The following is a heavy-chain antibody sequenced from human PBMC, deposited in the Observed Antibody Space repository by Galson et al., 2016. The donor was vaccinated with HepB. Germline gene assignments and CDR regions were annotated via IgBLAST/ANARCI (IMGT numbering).Heavy chain of an antibody. CDR2: DSMDGRRK. V-gene: IGHV3-30*18. J-gene: IGHJ4*02. Sequence: WVRQAPGKGLEWVAADSMDGRRKFYADSVKGRFTISRDNSNNMLFLQMSSLRADDTAVYYCAKRHEYCPAVGCSVDYWGQGTLVSVSS. CDR3: AKRHEYCPAVGCSVDY. D-gene: IGHD2/OR15-2a*01.